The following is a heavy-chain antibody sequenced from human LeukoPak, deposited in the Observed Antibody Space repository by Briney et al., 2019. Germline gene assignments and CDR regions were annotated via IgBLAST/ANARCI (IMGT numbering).Heavy chain of an antibody. J-gene: IGHJ4*02. CDR1: GFTFSSYS. V-gene: IGHV3-21*01. CDR2: ISSSSSYI. CDR3: ARESGVSGYSFFDY. D-gene: IGHD3-3*01. Sequence: GGSLRLSCAASGFTFSSYSMNWVRQAPGKGLEWVSSISSSSSYIYYADSVKGRFTISRDNAKNSLYLQMNSLRAEDTAVYYCARESGVSGYSFFDYWGQGTLVTVSS.